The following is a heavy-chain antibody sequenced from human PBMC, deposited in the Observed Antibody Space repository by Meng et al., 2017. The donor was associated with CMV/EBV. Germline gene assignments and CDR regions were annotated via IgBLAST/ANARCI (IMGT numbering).Heavy chain of an antibody. V-gene: IGHV1-8*01. CDR3: ARGGYCDSTSCYSRPPSYYYGLDF. D-gene: IGHD2-2*02. CDR2: MNPNTGDT. J-gene: IGHJ6*02. Sequence: ASVKVSCKTSGYNFANYDINWVRQAPGQGLEWMGWMNPNTGDTGYAQKFQGRVTMTRDTSTSTAFMELNSLRSEDTAIYFCARGGYCDSTSCYSRPPSYYYGLDFWGQGITVTVSS. CDR1: GYNFANYD.